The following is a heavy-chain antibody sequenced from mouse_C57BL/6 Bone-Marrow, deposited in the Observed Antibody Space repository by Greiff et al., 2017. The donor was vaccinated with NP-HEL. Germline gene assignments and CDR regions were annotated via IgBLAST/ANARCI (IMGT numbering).Heavy chain of an antibody. CDR2: IWRGGST. V-gene: IGHV2-5*01. J-gene: IGHJ4*01. Sequence: VQLQQSGPGLVQPSQSLSITCTVSGFSLTSYGVHWVRQSPGKGLEWLGVIWRGGSTDYNAAFMSRLSITKDNSKSQVFFKMNSLQADDTAIYYCAKNGMITPYYYAMEYWGQGTSVTVSS. CDR1: GFSLTSYG. CDR3: AKNGMITPYYYAMEY. D-gene: IGHD2-4*01.